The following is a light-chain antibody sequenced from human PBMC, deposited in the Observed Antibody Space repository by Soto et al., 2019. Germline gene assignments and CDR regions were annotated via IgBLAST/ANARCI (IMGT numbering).Light chain of an antibody. J-gene: IGLJ2*01. CDR3: QTWGTGIQV. V-gene: IGLV4-69*01. CDR2: VNGDGSH. CDR1: SGHSTYA. Sequence: QPVLTQSPSASASLGASVKLTCTLSSGHSTYAITWHQQQPEKGPRYLMKVNGDGSHNKGDGIPDRFSGSSSELERYLTISSLQSEDEADYYCQTWGTGIQVFGGGTKLTVL.